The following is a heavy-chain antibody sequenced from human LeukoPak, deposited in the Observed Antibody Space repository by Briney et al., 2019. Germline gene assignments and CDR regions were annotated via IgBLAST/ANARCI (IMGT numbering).Heavy chain of an antibody. J-gene: IGHJ4*02. CDR3: ARTCITMVRGVYGYFDY. CDR2: IYYSGST. Sequence: PSETLSLTCTVSGGSISSGGYYWSWIRQHPGKGLEWIGYIYYSGSTYYNPSLKSRVTISVDTSKNQFSLKLSSVTAADTAVYYCARTCITMVRGVYGYFDYWGQGTLVTVSS. V-gene: IGHV4-31*03. CDR1: GGSISSGGYY. D-gene: IGHD3-10*01.